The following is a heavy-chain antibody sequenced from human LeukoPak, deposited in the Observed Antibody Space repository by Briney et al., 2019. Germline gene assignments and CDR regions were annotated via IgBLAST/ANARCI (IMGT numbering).Heavy chain of an antibody. Sequence: KPGGSLRLSCAASRFTFSVYWMSWVRQAPGKGLEWVGRIKSKTDGGTIDYSAPVKGRFTISRDDSKNTLYLQMNSLKTEDTAVYYCATTAFDYWGQGTLVTVSS. V-gene: IGHV3-15*01. CDR1: RFTFSVYW. CDR3: ATTAFDY. CDR2: IKSKTDGGTI. J-gene: IGHJ4*02.